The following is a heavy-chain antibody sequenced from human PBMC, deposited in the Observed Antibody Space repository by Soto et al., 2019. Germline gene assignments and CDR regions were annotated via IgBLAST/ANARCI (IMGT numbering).Heavy chain of an antibody. CDR2: IGTAGDT. CDR1: GFTFSSYD. CDR3: ARASAYSSSAIDAFDI. J-gene: IGHJ3*02. Sequence: EVQLVESGGGLVQPGGSLRLSCAASGFTFSSYDMHWVRQATGKGLEWVSAIGTAGDTYYPGSVKGRFTISRENAKNSLYRQMNSLRAGDTAVYYCARASAYSSSAIDAFDIWGQGTMVTVSS. D-gene: IGHD6-6*01. V-gene: IGHV3-13*01.